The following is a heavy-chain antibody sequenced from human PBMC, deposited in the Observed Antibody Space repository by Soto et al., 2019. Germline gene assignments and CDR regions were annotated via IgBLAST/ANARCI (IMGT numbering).Heavy chain of an antibody. CDR3: ASGSAAAGTSTPDYYYYGMDV. CDR1: GGTFSSYA. CDR2: IIPIFGTA. D-gene: IGHD6-13*01. V-gene: IGHV1-69*13. Sequence: SVKVSCKASGGTFSSYAISWVRQAPGQGLEWMGVIIPIFGTANYAQKFQGRVTITADESTSTAYMELSSLRSEDTAVYYCASGSAAAGTSTPDYYYYGMDVWGQGTTVTVSS. J-gene: IGHJ6*02.